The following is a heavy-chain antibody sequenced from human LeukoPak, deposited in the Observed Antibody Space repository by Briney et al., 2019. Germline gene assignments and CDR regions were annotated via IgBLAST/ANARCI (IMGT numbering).Heavy chain of an antibody. V-gene: IGHV4-38-2*02. CDR2: IYHNGST. CDR1: GYSISSGYY. CDR3: ARGPPRDYVWGSYPHYFDY. D-gene: IGHD3-16*02. J-gene: IGHJ4*02. Sequence: SETLSLTCTVSGYSISSGYYWGWIRQPPGKGLEGIGSIYHNGSTYYNPSLKSRVTISVDTSKNQFSLRLSSVTAADTAVYYCARGPPRDYVWGSYPHYFDYWGQGTLVTVSS.